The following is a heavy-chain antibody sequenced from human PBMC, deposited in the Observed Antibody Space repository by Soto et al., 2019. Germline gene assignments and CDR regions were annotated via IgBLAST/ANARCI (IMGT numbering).Heavy chain of an antibody. D-gene: IGHD4-17*01. CDR1: GGSISSSSYY. Sequence: SETLSLTCTVSGGSISSSSYYWGWIRQPPGKGLEWIGSIYYSGSTNYNPSLKSRVTISVDTSKNQFSLKLSSVTAADTAVYYCARITVTIPYYYGMDVWGQGTTVTVS. CDR3: ARITVTIPYYYGMDV. V-gene: IGHV4-39*07. J-gene: IGHJ6*02. CDR2: IYYSGST.